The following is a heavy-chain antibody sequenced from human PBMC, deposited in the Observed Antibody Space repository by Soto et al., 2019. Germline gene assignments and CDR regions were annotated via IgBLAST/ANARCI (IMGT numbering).Heavy chain of an antibody. CDR2: TYYRSKWYN. V-gene: IGHV6-1*01. CDR3: ARAGSSSSGDYYYYYGMDV. D-gene: IGHD6-6*01. J-gene: IGHJ6*02. Sequence: ASETLSLTCAISGDSVSSNSAAWNWIRQSPSRGLEWLGRTYYRSKWYNDYAVSVKSRITINPDTSKNQFSLQLNSVTPEDTAVYYCARAGSSSSGDYYYYYGMDVWGQGTTVTVSS. CDR1: GDSVSSNSAA.